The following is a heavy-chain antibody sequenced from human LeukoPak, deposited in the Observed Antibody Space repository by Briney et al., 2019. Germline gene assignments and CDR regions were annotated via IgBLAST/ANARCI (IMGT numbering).Heavy chain of an antibody. Sequence: GGSLRLSCAVSGFTFSSYWMNWVRQAPGKGLDWVASIRLDGGEKSYVDSVKGRFTISRDNTKNSLYLQMSSLRAEDTAVYFCARDGAAAGLYFDLWGQGTLVTVSS. CDR3: ARDGAAAGLYFDL. V-gene: IGHV3-7*01. D-gene: IGHD6-13*01. CDR1: GFTFSSYW. CDR2: IRLDGGEK. J-gene: IGHJ4*01.